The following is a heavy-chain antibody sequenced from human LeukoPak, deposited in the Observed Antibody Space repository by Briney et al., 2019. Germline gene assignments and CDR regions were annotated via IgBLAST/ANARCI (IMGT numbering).Heavy chain of an antibody. CDR2: IWNDGSNK. CDR1: GFTFSTYG. D-gene: IGHD6-13*01. CDR3: ARDSGSSWYALSHHWFDP. J-gene: IGHJ5*02. Sequence: SGGSPRLSCAASGFTFSTYGMHWVRQAPGKGLEWVAVIWNDGSNKYYADSVKGRFTISRDNSKNTLYLQMSSLRAEDTAVYYCARDSGSSWYALSHHWFDPWGQGTLVTVSS. V-gene: IGHV3-33*01.